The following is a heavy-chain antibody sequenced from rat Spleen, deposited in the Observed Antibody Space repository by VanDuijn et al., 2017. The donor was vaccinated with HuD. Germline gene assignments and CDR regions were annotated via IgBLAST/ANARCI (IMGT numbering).Heavy chain of an antibody. CDR3: TRGGSYFDY. J-gene: IGHJ2*01. CDR2: ISTGGGNT. D-gene: IGHD1-4*01. V-gene: IGHV5-25*01. Sequence: EVQLVESGGGLVQPGSSMKLSCAASGFTFSNYGMAWVRQTPTKGLEWVASISTGGGNTYYPDSVKGRFTISRDSAKSTLYLQMNSLRSEDTATYYCTRGGSYFDYWGQGVMVTVSS. CDR1: GFTFSNYG.